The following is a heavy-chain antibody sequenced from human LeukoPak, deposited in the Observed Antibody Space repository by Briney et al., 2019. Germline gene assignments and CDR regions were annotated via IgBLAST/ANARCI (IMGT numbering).Heavy chain of an antibody. Sequence: GGSLRLSCAASGFIFYSYAMHWVRQAPGRRLEYVSAITSSGSSTFYANSVKGRFTISRDNSKNTLYLQMGSLRPDDMAVYYCTRGPGYDYVWGSYRADYWGQGILVTVSS. CDR3: TRGPGYDYVWGSYRADY. V-gene: IGHV3-64*01. J-gene: IGHJ4*02. CDR1: GFIFYSYA. D-gene: IGHD3-16*02. CDR2: ITSSGSST.